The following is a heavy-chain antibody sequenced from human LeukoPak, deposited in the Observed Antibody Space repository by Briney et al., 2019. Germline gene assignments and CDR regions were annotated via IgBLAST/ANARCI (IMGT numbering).Heavy chain of an antibody. Sequence: PSGTLSLTCTVSGGSISSGGYYWSWIRQHPGKGLEWIGYIYYSGSTYYNPSLKSRVTISVDTSKNQFSLKLSSVTAADTAVYYCARGLYDSSGYGAFDIWGQGTMVTVSS. J-gene: IGHJ3*02. V-gene: IGHV4-31*03. CDR2: IYYSGST. CDR3: ARGLYDSSGYGAFDI. CDR1: GGSISSGGYY. D-gene: IGHD3-22*01.